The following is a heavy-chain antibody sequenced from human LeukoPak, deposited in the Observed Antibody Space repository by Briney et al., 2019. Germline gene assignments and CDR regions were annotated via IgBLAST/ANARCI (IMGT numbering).Heavy chain of an antibody. Sequence: PGGSLRLSCAASGFTFSSYGMHWVRQAPGKGLEWVAFIRYDGSNKYYADSVKGRFTISRDNSKNTLYLQMNSLRAEDTAVYYCAKLPDCSGGICYGGWFDPWGQGTLVTVSS. CDR2: IRYDGSNK. D-gene: IGHD2-15*01. CDR3: AKLPDCSGGICYGGWFDP. V-gene: IGHV3-30*02. J-gene: IGHJ5*02. CDR1: GFTFSSYG.